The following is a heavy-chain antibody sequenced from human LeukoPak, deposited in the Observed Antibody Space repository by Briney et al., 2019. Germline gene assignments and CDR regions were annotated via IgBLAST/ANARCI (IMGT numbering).Heavy chain of an antibody. Sequence: GGSLRLSCAASGFTFSSYAMNWVRQALGKGPEWVAAVSESGVTTYYADSVKGRFAISRDNSKNKVYLQMSSLRDDDTAVYYCATRYSSFLGTGWFVFDNWGQGTLVTVSS. D-gene: IGHD6-6*01. CDR3: ATRYSSFLGTGWFVFDN. CDR2: VSESGVTT. V-gene: IGHV3-23*01. CDR1: GFTFSSYA. J-gene: IGHJ4*02.